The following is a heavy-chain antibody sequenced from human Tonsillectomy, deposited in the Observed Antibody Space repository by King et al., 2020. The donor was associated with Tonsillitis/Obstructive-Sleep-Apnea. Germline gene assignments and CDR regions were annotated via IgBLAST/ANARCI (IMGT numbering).Heavy chain of an antibody. CDR3: ATSEALKYCSGGSCYPNWFDP. Sequence: QLVQSGAEVKKPGSSVKVSCKASGGTFSSYAISWVRQAPGQGLEWMGGIIPIFGTANYAQKFQGRVTITADESTSTAYMELGSLRSEDTAVYYCATSEALKYCSGGSCYPNWFDPWGQGTLVTVSS. J-gene: IGHJ5*02. V-gene: IGHV1-69*01. CDR2: IIPIFGTA. D-gene: IGHD2-15*01. CDR1: GGTFSSYA.